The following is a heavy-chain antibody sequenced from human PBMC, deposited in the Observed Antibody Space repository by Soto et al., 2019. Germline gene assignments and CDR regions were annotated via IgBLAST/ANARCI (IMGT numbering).Heavy chain of an antibody. J-gene: IGHJ4*02. CDR2: IYPGDSDT. CDR3: ASLGPFTDVYYAWLLFDY. D-gene: IGHD3-22*01. CDR1: GYSFTSYW. Sequence: PGESLKISCKGSGYSFTSYWIGWVRQMPEKGLEWMGIIYPGDSDTRYSPSFQGQVTISADKSISTAYLQWSSLKASDTAMYYCASLGPFTDVYYAWLLFDYWGQGTLVTVSS. V-gene: IGHV5-51*01.